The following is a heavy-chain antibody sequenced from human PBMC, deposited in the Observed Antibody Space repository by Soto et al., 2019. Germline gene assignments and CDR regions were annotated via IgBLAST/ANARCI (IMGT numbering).Heavy chain of an antibody. J-gene: IGHJ3*02. CDR3: ARMGDDDAFDI. CDR2: FIPIFGTA. V-gene: IGHV1-69*06. Sequence: SVKVSCKASGGTFSSYAISWVRQAPGQGLEWMGGFIPIFGTANYAQKFQGRVTITADKSTSTAYMELSSLRSEDTAVYYCARMGDDDAFDIWGQGTMVTVSS. CDR1: GGTFSSYA. D-gene: IGHD1-26*01.